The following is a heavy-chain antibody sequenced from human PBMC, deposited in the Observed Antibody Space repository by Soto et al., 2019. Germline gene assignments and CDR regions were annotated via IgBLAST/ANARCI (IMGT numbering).Heavy chain of an antibody. V-gene: IGHV1-18*01. CDR3: ARTYGSGDYFLPFEY. J-gene: IGHJ4*02. CDR1: GYMFNTYG. D-gene: IGHD3-10*01. CDR2: ISVYNGNI. Sequence: QVQLLQSGAEAKKPGASVKVSCKASGYMFNTYGITWVRQAPGQGREWMGWISVYNGNIDYAQKFEGRVTMTRDTSPSTAYMELKSLTSDDTAVYSCARTYGSGDYFLPFEYWGQGTPVSVSS.